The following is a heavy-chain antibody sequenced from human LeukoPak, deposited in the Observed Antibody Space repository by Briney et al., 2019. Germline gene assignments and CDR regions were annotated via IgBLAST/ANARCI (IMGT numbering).Heavy chain of an antibody. Sequence: TLSLTCTVSGCSISSYSYYWIWMPQPAGKGLVWIGRIYTSGSYNYNPSLKSRVTISVDTSKNQFSLKRSSGTAADTAVYYCAREGGGEDSSGSYYWGQGTLVTVSS. CDR3: AREGGGEDSSGSYY. CDR2: IYTSGSY. V-gene: IGHV4-61*02. D-gene: IGHD3-22*01. CDR1: GCSISSYSYY. J-gene: IGHJ4*02.